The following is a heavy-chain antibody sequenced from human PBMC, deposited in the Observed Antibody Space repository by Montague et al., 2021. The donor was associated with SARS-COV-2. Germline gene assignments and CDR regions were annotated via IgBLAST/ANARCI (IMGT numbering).Heavy chain of an antibody. CDR1: GDNVSSNIAT. D-gene: IGHD2-21*02. V-gene: IGHV6-1*01. CDR3: ARAYCGGDCYFYRYFDL. Sequence: CAISGDNVSSNIATWNWIRQSPSRGLEWLGRTYYRSKWYNDYAVSVKSRVIINPDTSNNRISLQLNSVTPEDTAVYYCARAYCGGDCYFYRYFDLWGRGTLVTVAS. J-gene: IGHJ2*01. CDR2: TYYRSKWYN.